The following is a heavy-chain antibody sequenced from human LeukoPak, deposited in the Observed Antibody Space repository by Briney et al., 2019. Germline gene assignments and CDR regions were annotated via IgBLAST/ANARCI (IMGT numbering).Heavy chain of an antibody. CDR1: GYTFTSYY. J-gene: IGHJ3*02. D-gene: IGHD3-22*01. CDR3: ARAGYYYDTSGYQRAFDI. V-gene: IGHV1-46*01. CDR2: INPSGGST. Sequence: ASVKVSCEASGYTFTSYYMHWVRQAPGQGLEWMGIINPSGGSTSYAQKFQGRVTMTRDTSTSTVYMELSSLRSEDTAVYHCARAGYYYDTSGYQRAFDIWGQGTMVTVSS.